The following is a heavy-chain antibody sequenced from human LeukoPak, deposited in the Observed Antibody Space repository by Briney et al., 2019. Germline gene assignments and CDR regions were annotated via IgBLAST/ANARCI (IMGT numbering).Heavy chain of an antibody. V-gene: IGHV7-4-1*02. CDR3: ARVEQQLVRCPGY. D-gene: IGHD6-13*01. Sequence: ASVKVSCRTSGYDFSTYGITWVRQAPGQGLEWMGWINTNTGNPTYAQGFTGRFVFSLDTSVSTAYLQISSLKAEDTAVYYCARVEQQLVRCPGYWGQGTLVTVSS. J-gene: IGHJ4*02. CDR2: INTNTGNP. CDR1: GYDFSTYG.